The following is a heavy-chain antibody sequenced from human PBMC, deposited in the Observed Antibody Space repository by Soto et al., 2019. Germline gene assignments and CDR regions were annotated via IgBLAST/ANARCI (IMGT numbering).Heavy chain of an antibody. CDR2: ISSSSSYI. CDR1: GFTFSSYS. J-gene: IGHJ4*02. Sequence: GGSLRLSXAASGFTFSSYSMNWVRQAPGKGLEWVSSISSSSSYIYYADSVKGRFTISRDNAKNSLYLQMNSLRAEDTAVYYCARDARTGYSGYDWGDYWGQGTLV. CDR3: ARDARTGYSGYDWGDY. D-gene: IGHD5-12*01. V-gene: IGHV3-21*01.